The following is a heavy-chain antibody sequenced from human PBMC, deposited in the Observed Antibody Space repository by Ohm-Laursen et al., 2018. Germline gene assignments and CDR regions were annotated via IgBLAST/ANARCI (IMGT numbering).Heavy chain of an antibody. V-gene: IGHV4-4*07. CDR1: NAAMNSYT. D-gene: IGHD3-22*01. J-gene: IGHJ4*02. Sequence: SDTLSLTCNVSNAAMNSYTWNWIRQPAGRGLEWTGHISDRGRANYSPSLMSRLTMSIDTSIKQFSLKLTSVTAADTAIYHCASGRDYFDNSGYPLAPHFDHWGQGALVTVSS. CDR2: ISDRGRA. CDR3: ASGRDYFDNSGYPLAPHFDH.